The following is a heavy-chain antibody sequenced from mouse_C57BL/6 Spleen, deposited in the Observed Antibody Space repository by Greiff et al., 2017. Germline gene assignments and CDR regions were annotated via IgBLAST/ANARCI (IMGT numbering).Heavy chain of an antibody. Sequence: DVHLVESGGGLVKPGGSLKLSCAASGFTFSDYGMHWVRQAPEKGLEWVAYISSGSSTIYYADTVKGRFTISRDNAKNTLFLQMTSLRSEDTAMYYCARHGDLDWYFDVWGTGTTVTVSS. CDR3: ARHGDLDWYFDV. CDR1: GFTFSDYG. V-gene: IGHV5-17*01. J-gene: IGHJ1*03. CDR2: ISSGSSTI.